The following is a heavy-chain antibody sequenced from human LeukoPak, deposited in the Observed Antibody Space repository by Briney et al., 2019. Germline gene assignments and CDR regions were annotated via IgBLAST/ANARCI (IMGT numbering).Heavy chain of an antibody. D-gene: IGHD6-19*01. CDR2: INSDGSST. Sequence: PGGSLRLSCAASGFTFSSYWMHWVRQAPGKGLVWVSRINSDGSSTSYADSVKGRFTISRDNAKNTLYLQMNSLRAEDTAVYYCARGWDGSGWYGWFDPWGQGTLVTVSS. J-gene: IGHJ5*02. V-gene: IGHV3-74*01. CDR3: ARGWDGSGWYGWFDP. CDR1: GFTFSSYW.